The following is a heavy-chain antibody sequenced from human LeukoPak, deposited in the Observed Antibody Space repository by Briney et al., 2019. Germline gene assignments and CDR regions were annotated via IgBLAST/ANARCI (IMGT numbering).Heavy chain of an antibody. Sequence: NPSETLSLTCTVSGGSISSADYYWSWIRQPPGKGLEWIGYIYYSGSTYYNPSLKSRVTISVDTSKNQFSLKLSSVTAADTAVYYCAKRSSGWYKSAFDIWGQGTMVTVSS. CDR2: IYYSGST. V-gene: IGHV4-30-4*08. D-gene: IGHD6-19*01. J-gene: IGHJ3*02. CDR1: GGSISSADYY. CDR3: AKRSSGWYKSAFDI.